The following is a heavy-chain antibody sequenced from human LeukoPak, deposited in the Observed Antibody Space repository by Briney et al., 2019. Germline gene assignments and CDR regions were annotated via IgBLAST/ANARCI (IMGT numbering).Heavy chain of an antibody. D-gene: IGHD4-17*01. CDR1: GYAFTSYA. CDR3: ARSSDYGDQNDAFDI. Sequence: ASVKVSCKASGYAFTSYAMNWVRQAPGQGLEWMGWINTNTGNPTYAQGFTGRFVFSLDTSVSTAYLQISSLKAEDTAVYYCARSSDYGDQNDAFDIWGKGTTVTISS. V-gene: IGHV7-4-1*02. CDR2: INTNTGNP. J-gene: IGHJ3*02.